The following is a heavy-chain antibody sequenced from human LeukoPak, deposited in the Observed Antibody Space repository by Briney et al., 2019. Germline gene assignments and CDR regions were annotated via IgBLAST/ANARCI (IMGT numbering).Heavy chain of an antibody. CDR3: AIYDSRLGTHDY. CDR1: GGACCIYG. CDR2: IFPMLCTA. J-gene: IGHJ4*02. Sequence: SANVSPKASGGACCIYGIGWVCQSREPRLEWMGGIFPMLCTATYAQKFQGSVTITADESTSTAYMELSSLRSEDTAVYYCAIYDSRLGTHDYWGQGTLVTVSS. D-gene: IGHD3-22*01. V-gene: IGHV1-69*01.